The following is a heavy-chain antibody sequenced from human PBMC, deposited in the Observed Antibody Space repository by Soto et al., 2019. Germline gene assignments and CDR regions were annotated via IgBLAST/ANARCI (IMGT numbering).Heavy chain of an antibody. V-gene: IGHV1-69*01. D-gene: IGHD2-2*01. J-gene: IGHJ6*01. CDR3: ARSQGSSTSLEIYYYYYYGMDG. Sequence: QVQLVQSGAEVKKPGSSVKVSCKASGGTFGSYAISWVRQAPGQGLEWMGGIIPIPGTANYAQKFQGRVTIAADESTSTGYMELSSLETEDKAVYYCARSQGSSTSLEIYYYYYYGMDGWGQGTTVNVSS. CDR1: GGTFGSYA. CDR2: IIPIPGTA.